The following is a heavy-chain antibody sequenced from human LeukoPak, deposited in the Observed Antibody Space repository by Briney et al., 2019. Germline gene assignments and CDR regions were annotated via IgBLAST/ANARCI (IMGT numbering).Heavy chain of an antibody. V-gene: IGHV3-48*02. CDR2: ISSSSSDK. CDR3: VRDRCSGGSCYWFDP. D-gene: IGHD2-15*01. Sequence: GGSLRLSCAASGFTFSGYEMIWVRQAPGKGLEWVSHISSSSSDKYYADSVKGRFTVSRDTAKSSLYLQMNSLRDEDTAIYYCVRDRCSGGSCYWFDPWGQGTLVTVSS. J-gene: IGHJ5*02. CDR1: GFTFSGYE.